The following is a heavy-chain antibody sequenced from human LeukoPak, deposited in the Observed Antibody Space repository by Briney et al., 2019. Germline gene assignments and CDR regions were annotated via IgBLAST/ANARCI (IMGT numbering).Heavy chain of an antibody. CDR3: ARASSKQLAGYLPDGFDI. V-gene: IGHV3-21*01. J-gene: IGHJ3*02. CDR2: ISSSGTYV. CDR1: GFTFSSYS. Sequence: GGSLRLSCAASGFTFSSYSMNWVRQAPGKGLEWVSSISSSGTYVYYADSVKGRFTISRDNAKNSLSLQMNSLRADDTAVYYCARASSKQLAGYLPDGFDIWGQGTMVTVSS. D-gene: IGHD3-9*01.